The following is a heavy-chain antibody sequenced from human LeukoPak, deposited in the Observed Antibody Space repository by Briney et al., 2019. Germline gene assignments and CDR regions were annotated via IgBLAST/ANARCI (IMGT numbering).Heavy chain of an antibody. Sequence: SGPTLVNPTQTLTLTCTLSGLSLNTAGVGVGWIRQPPGKALEWLALIYWDDDKRYNPSLKTRLTITKDTSKNQVVLTVTNMDPVDTATYYCAKAGYGSGSYLRYYYYGMDVWGQGATVTVSS. D-gene: IGHD3-10*01. J-gene: IGHJ6*02. CDR3: AKAGYGSGSYLRYYYYGMDV. CDR2: IYWDDDK. CDR1: GLSLNTAGVG. V-gene: IGHV2-5*02.